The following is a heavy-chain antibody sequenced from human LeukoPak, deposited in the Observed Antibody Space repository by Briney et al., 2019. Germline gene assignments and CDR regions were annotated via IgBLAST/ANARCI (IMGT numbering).Heavy chain of an antibody. D-gene: IGHD6-19*01. V-gene: IGHV3-33*01. Sequence: GGSLRLSCATSGFNFRTHGMHWVRQAPGKGLEWVAAIWDDGSEKCYAGFVEGRFAISRDNSKNTLYLQMNSLRTEDTAVYYCATSYSTGWSRGYFDYWGQGTLVTVSS. J-gene: IGHJ4*02. CDR1: GFNFRTHG. CDR3: ATSYSTGWSRGYFDY. CDR2: IWDDGSEK.